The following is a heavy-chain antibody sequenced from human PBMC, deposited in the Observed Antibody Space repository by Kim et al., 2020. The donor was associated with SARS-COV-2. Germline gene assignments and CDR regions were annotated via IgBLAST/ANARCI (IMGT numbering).Heavy chain of an antibody. D-gene: IGHD6-19*01. V-gene: IGHV4-39*07. J-gene: IGHJ4*02. CDR2: IYYSGST. CDR3: ARDKQWLPIR. CDR1: GGSISSSSYY. Sequence: SETLSLTCTVSGGSISSSSYYWGWIRQPPGKGLEWIGSIYYSGSTYYNPSLKSRVTISVDTSKNQFSLKLSSVTAADTAVYYCARDKQWLPIRWGQGTLVTVSS.